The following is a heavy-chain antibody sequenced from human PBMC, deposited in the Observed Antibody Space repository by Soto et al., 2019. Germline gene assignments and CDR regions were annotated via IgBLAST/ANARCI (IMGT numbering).Heavy chain of an antibody. Sequence: GGSLRLSCAASGFTFSSYGMHWVRQAPGKGLEWVAVIWYDGSNKYYADSVKGRFTISRDNSKNTLYLQMNSLRAEDTAVYYCARDRSYYDSSGYGGLWGQGTLVTVSS. CDR2: IWYDGSNK. CDR3: ARDRSYYDSSGYGGL. J-gene: IGHJ4*02. V-gene: IGHV3-33*01. CDR1: GFTFSSYG. D-gene: IGHD3-22*01.